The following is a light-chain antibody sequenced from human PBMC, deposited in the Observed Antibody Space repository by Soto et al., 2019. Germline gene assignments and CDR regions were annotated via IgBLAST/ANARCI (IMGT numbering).Light chain of an antibody. Sequence: QSVLTQPPSVSGTPGQRVTISCSGGISNIATNYVHWFQQLPGTAPKVLSNRDNQRPSGVPDRCSGSKSGTSASLAISGRLSEDEAEYYCAAWDDTVRSYVFGTGTKVTVL. J-gene: IGLJ1*01. CDR3: AAWDDTVRSYV. V-gene: IGLV1-47*01. CDR2: RDN. CDR1: ISNIATNY.